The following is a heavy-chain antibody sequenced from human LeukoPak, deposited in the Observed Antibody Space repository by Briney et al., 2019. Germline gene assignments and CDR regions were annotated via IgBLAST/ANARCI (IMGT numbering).Heavy chain of an antibody. Sequence: PGGSLRLSCAASGFTFSSYAMHWVRQAPGKGLEWVSAISGSGGSTYYADSVKGRFTISRDNSKNTLYLQMNSLRAEDTAVYYCAKDLVSGSYYSFGFDYWGQGTLVTVSS. J-gene: IGHJ4*02. CDR3: AKDLVSGSYYSFGFDY. CDR2: ISGSGGST. CDR1: GFTFSSYA. V-gene: IGHV3-23*01. D-gene: IGHD1-26*01.